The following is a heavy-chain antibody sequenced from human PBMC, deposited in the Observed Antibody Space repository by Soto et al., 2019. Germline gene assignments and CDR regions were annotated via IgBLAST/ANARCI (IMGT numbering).Heavy chain of an antibody. D-gene: IGHD5-12*01. J-gene: IGHJ4*02. Sequence: QVQLVQSGAEVKKPGSSVKVSCKASGGTFSSYAISWVRQAPGQGLEWMGGIIPIFGTANYAQKFQGRVTITADESTSKAYMERSSLRSEVTAVYYCARDEVEMATMGPLDYWGQGTLVTVSS. CDR2: IIPIFGTA. CDR1: GGTFSSYA. CDR3: ARDEVEMATMGPLDY. V-gene: IGHV1-69*01.